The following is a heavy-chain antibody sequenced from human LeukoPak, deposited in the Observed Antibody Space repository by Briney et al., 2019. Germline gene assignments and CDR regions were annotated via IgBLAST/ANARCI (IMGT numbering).Heavy chain of an antibody. D-gene: IGHD3-9*01. CDR3: AGGDDILTGYPLDAFDI. CDR2: INPNSGGT. J-gene: IGHJ3*02. Sequence: ASVKVSCKASGYTFTGYYMHWVRQAPGQGLEWMGWINPNSGGTNYAQKFQGRVTMTRDTSISTAYMELSRLRSDDTAVYYCAGGDDILTGYPLDAFDIWGQGTMVTVSS. CDR1: GYTFTGYY. V-gene: IGHV1-2*02.